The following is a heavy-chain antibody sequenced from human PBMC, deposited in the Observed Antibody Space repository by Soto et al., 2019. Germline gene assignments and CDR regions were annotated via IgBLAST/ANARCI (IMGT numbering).Heavy chain of an antibody. D-gene: IGHD3-3*01. V-gene: IGHV1-3*01. Sequence: GASVKVSCKTSGYPFISYAIHWVRQAPGQRLEWMGWINAGKGITKYSQKFQDRVTFTRDTSASTAYMEVTSLRSEDTAVYYCARFTIFGVGRAHWGQGTLVTVSS. CDR1: GYPFISYA. CDR3: ARFTIFGVGRAH. J-gene: IGHJ4*02. CDR2: INAGKGIT.